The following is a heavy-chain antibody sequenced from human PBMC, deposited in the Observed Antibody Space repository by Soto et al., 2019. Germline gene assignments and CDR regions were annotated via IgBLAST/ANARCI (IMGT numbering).Heavy chain of an antibody. Sequence: GGSLRLSCAASGFTFSSYAMHWVRQAPGKGLEWVAVISYDGSNKYYADSVKGRFTISRDNSKNTLYLQMNSLRAEDTAVYYCARDGVATGGDYFDYWGQGTLVTVSS. D-gene: IGHD5-12*01. CDR2: ISYDGSNK. J-gene: IGHJ4*02. CDR3: ARDGVATGGDYFDY. CDR1: GFTFSSYA. V-gene: IGHV3-30-3*01.